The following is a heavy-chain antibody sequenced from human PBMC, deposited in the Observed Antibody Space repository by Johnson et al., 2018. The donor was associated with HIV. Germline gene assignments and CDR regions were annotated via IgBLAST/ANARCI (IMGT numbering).Heavy chain of an antibody. Sequence: VQLVESGGGLVQPGGSLRLSCAASGFTFSSYWMSWVRQAPGKGLEWVANIKQDGSEKYYVDSVKGRFTISRDNPKNSLYLQMNSLRAEDTAVYYCANGDSRYWSSTSCHDVAIESWGQGARVSVS. D-gene: IGHD2-2*01. CDR1: GFTFSSYW. J-gene: IGHJ3*02. V-gene: IGHV3-7*01. CDR2: IKQDGSEK. CDR3: ANGDSRYWSSTSCHDVAIES.